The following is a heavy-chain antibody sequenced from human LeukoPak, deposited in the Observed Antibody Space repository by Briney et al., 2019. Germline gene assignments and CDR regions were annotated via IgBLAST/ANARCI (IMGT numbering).Heavy chain of an antibody. CDR1: GFTVSSNY. V-gene: IGHV3-53*01. D-gene: IGHD4-17*01. J-gene: IGHJ3*02. CDR3: AKVFDYGDRDAFDI. Sequence: PGGSLRLSCAASGFTVSSNYMSWVRQAPGKGLEWVSVIYSGGSTYYADSVKGRFTISRGISKNTLYLQMSSLRAEDTAVYYCAKVFDYGDRDAFDIWAKGQWSPSLQ. CDR2: IYSGGST.